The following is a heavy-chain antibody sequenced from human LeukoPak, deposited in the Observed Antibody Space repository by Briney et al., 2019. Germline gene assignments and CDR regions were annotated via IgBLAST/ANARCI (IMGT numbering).Heavy chain of an antibody. D-gene: IGHD3-22*01. CDR3: ARACPDYYYDSSGYYYGDY. CDR2: IIPIFGTA. CDR1: GGTFSSYA. Sequence: SVKVSCKASGGTFSSYAISWVRQAPGQGLEWMGRIIPIFGTANYAQKLQGRVTMTTDASTSTAYMELRSLRSDDTAVYYCARACPDYYYDSSGYYYGDYWGQGTLVTVSS. V-gene: IGHV1-69*05. J-gene: IGHJ4*02.